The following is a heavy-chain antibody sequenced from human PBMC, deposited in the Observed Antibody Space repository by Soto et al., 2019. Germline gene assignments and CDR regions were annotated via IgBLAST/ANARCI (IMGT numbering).Heavy chain of an antibody. CDR1: GFTFSSYS. CDR3: ARVLGYCSGGSCSGGWNYYYYMDV. CDR2: ISSSSSYI. V-gene: IGHV3-21*01. D-gene: IGHD2-15*01. J-gene: IGHJ6*03. Sequence: GGSLRLSCAASGFTFSSYSMNWVRQAPGKGLEWVSSISSSSSYIYYADSVKGRFTISRDNAKNSLYLQMNSLRAEDTAVYYCARVLGYCSGGSCSGGWNYYYYMDVWGKGTTVTVSS.